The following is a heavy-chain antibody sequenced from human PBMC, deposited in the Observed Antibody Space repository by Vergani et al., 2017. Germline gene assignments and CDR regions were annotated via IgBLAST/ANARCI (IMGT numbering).Heavy chain of an antibody. Sequence: QVQLVQSGSEVRKPGASVKVSCQVSGYSLTELTIHWVRQAPGKGLEWMGGFDPEHGEVTFAHHLQCSVTMTEDRSTDTAYMELSSLRPEDTALYYCAIVTDYYDRSGYYLNYWGQGTLVTVSS. J-gene: IGHJ4*02. D-gene: IGHD3-22*01. CDR2: FDPEHGEV. CDR3: AIVTDYYDRSGYYLNY. CDR1: GYSLTELT. V-gene: IGHV1-24*01.